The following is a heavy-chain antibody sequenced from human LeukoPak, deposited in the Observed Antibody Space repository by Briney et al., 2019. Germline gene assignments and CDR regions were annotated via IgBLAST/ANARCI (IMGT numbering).Heavy chain of an antibody. CDR1: GGSISSHY. CDR3: ARDMGRRKQSSRHDAFDI. Sequence: PSETLSLTCTVSGGSISSHYWSWIRQPPGKGLEWIGYIYYSGSTNYNPSLKSRVTISVDTSKNQFSLKLSSVTAADTAVYYCARDMGRRKQSSRHDAFDIWGQGTMVTVSS. D-gene: IGHD6-19*01. CDR2: IYYSGST. J-gene: IGHJ3*02. V-gene: IGHV4-59*11.